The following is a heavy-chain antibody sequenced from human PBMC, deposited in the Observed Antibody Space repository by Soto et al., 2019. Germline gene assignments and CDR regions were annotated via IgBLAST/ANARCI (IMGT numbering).Heavy chain of an antibody. V-gene: IGHV3-23*01. D-gene: IGHD6-13*01. CDR3: AKGPGKEVAASLGGDY. CDR2: ISGRGGST. Sequence: EVQLLESGGGLVQPGGSLRLSCAASGFTFSSYAMSWVRQAPGKGLEWVSAISGRGGSTYYADSVKGRFTISRDNSKNTLYLQMTSPKAEDTAVYYCAKGPGKEVAASLGGDYWGQGTLVTVSS. J-gene: IGHJ4*02. CDR1: GFTFSSYA.